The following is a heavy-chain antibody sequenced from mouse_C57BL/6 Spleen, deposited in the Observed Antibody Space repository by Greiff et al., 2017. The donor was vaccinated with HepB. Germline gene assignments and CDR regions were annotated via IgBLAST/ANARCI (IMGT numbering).Heavy chain of an antibody. CDR2: IYPSDSET. D-gene: IGHD3-2*02. Sequence: QVQLQQPGAELVRPGSSVKLSCKASGYTFTSYWMDWVKQRPGQGLEWIGNIYPSDSETHYNQKFKDKATLTVDKSSSTAYMQLSSLTSEDSAVYYCAASSGYEFAYWGQGTLVTVSA. CDR1: GYTFTSYW. J-gene: IGHJ3*01. CDR3: AASSGYEFAY. V-gene: IGHV1-61*01.